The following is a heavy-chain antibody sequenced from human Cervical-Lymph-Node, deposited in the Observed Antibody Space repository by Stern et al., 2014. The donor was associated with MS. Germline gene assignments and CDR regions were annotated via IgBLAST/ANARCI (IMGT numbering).Heavy chain of an antibody. CDR3: ARTVFTTDGNRHAIDGMDV. CDR1: GFSLSSSGMC. CDR2: IDWDGDK. V-gene: IGHV2-70*01. D-gene: IGHD2-8*02. J-gene: IGHJ6*02. Sequence: QVTLRESGPALVRPTETLTLTCTFSGFSLSSSGMCVSWIRQPPGKALEWLTLIDWDGDKYYSPSLKTRLTISKGTSENQVVLIMTNVDPADTATYYCARTVFTTDGNRHAIDGMDVWGQGTTVTVSS.